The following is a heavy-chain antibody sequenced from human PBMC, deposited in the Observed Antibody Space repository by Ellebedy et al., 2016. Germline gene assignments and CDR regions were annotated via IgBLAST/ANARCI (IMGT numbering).Heavy chain of an antibody. J-gene: IGHJ4*02. V-gene: IGHV3-23*01. D-gene: IGHD3-10*01. CDR2: ISGSGRTT. CDR3: AKYDYYGSGSH. Sequence: GESLKISXAASGFTFSSSAMRWVRQAPGKGLEWVSSISGSGRTTYYADSVKGRFTISRDNSKNTLYLQMNSLRAEDTAVYYCAKYDYYGSGSHWGQGTLVTVSS. CDR1: GFTFSSSA.